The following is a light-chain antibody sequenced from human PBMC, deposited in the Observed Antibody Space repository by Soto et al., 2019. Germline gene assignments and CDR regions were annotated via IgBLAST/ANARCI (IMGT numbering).Light chain of an antibody. J-gene: IGKJ5*01. Sequence: EIVLTQSPATLSLSPGEIATLSCRATQSVRSYLAWYQQKPGQAPRLLIYDASNRATGVPARFSGSGSGTDFSLSISSLEPEDFAVYYCQHRSNWPPVTFGPGTRLEI. CDR1: QSVRSY. V-gene: IGKV3-11*01. CDR2: DAS. CDR3: QHRSNWPPVT.